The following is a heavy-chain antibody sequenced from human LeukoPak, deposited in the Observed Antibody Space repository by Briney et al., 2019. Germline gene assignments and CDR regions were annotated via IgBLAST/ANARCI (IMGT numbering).Heavy chain of an antibody. V-gene: IGHV1-2*02. CDR3: ARSAAGNNNWFDP. CDR1: GSTFTGYY. Sequence: ASVKVSCKASGSTFTGYYMHWVRQAPGQRREWVGWINPNSGGTNYAQKFQGRVTMTRDTSISTAYMELSRLRSDDTAVYYCARSAAGNNNWFDPWGQGTLVTVSS. J-gene: IGHJ5*02. CDR2: INPNSGGT. D-gene: IGHD6-13*01.